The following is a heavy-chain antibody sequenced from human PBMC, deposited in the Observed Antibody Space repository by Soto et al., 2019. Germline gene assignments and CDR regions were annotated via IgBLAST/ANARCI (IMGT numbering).Heavy chain of an antibody. CDR3: TSRVRTTNDY. D-gene: IGHD1-1*01. V-gene: IGHV3-15*07. CDR2: VLTTREGGTT. CDR1: GFNFIDTW. Sequence: EVQLVESGGGLVKPGESLRLSCAASGFNFIDTWMNWVRQAPGKGPEWLGRVLTTREGGTTHYAAPARGRFTISRDDSKNMVYLQMSSLKIEDTAVYYCTSRVRTTNDYWGQGTVVTVSS. J-gene: IGHJ4*02.